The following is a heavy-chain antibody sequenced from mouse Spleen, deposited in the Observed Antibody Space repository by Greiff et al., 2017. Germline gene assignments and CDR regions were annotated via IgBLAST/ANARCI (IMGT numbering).Heavy chain of an antibody. J-gene: IGHJ1*01. CDR1: GYSITSGYD. D-gene: IGHD2-4*01. Sequence: EVKLQESGPGMVKPSQSLSLTCTVTGYSITSGYDWHWIRHFPGNKLEWMGYISYSGSTNYNPSLKSRISITHDTSKNHFFLKLNSVTTEDTATYYCARGDYDYGAFDVWGAGTTVTVSS. CDR3: ARGDYDYGAFDV. V-gene: IGHV3-1*01. CDR2: ISYSGST.